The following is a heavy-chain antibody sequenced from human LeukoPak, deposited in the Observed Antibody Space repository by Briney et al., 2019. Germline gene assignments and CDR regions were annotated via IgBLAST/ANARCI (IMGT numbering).Heavy chain of an antibody. CDR2: IYISGSGRT. J-gene: IGHJ6*03. CDR1: GGSISSSSYY. D-gene: IGHD6-19*01. CDR3: ARDKRVAVAGTYIYYYYMDV. V-gene: IGHV4-61*02. Sequence: PSQTLSLTCTVSGGSISSSSYYWSWIRQPAGKGLEWIGRIYISGSGRTNYNPSLKSRVTMSVDTSKNQFSLKLSSVTAADTAVYYCARDKRVAVAGTYIYYYYMDVWGNGTTVTISS.